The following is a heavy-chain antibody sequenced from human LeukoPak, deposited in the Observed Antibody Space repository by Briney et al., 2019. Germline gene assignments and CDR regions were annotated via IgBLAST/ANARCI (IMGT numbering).Heavy chain of an antibody. CDR1: GFTFNTYG. Sequence: GGSLRLSCAASGFTFNTYGMNWVRQAPGKGLEWVSAISGSGGSTYYADSVKGRFTISRDNSKNTLYLQMHSLRAEDTAVYYCAREANGEVFDYWGQGTLVTVSS. D-gene: IGHD4-17*01. J-gene: IGHJ4*02. CDR3: AREANGEVFDY. V-gene: IGHV3-23*01. CDR2: ISGSGGST.